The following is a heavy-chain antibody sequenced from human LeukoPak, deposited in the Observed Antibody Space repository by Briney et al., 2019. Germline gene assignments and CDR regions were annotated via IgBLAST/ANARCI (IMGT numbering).Heavy chain of an antibody. CDR2: ISSSSSYI. Sequence: GGSLRLSCAASGLTFSSYSMNWVRQAPGKGLEWVSSISSSSSYIYYADSVKGRFTISRDNAKNSLYLQMNSLRAEDTAVYYCAREVGATYAFDIWGQGTMVTVSS. D-gene: IGHD1-26*01. V-gene: IGHV3-21*01. CDR3: AREVGATYAFDI. J-gene: IGHJ3*02. CDR1: GLTFSSYS.